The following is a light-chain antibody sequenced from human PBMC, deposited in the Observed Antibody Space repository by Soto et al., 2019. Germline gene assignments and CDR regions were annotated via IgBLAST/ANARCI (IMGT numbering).Light chain of an antibody. CDR3: LQDYNYPFT. CDR1: QTIGRY. Sequence: DIQMTQSPSSLSASGGDRVTITCRASQTIGRYLNWYQQQPGKAPKLLIYAGSNLQSGVPSRFSGTGSGTDFTLTISSLQPEDSAAYYCLQDYNYPFTFGQGTKVDIK. J-gene: IGKJ2*01. V-gene: IGKV1-39*01. CDR2: AGS.